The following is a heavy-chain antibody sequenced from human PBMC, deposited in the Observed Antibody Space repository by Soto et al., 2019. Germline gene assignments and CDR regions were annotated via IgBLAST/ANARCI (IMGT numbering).Heavy chain of an antibody. J-gene: IGHJ4*02. D-gene: IGHD6-25*01. V-gene: IGHV3-53*01. CDR2: IYSGGYT. CDR3: ATQRGGGGY. Sequence: EVQLVESGGGLIQPGGSLRLSCAVSGFTVSNNYMSWVRQAPGKGLEGVSVIYSGGYTAYGDSVKGRFTISRDNSKNHLYFKMKSRGAAARAVFFCATQRGGGGYWGQGTLVTVSS. CDR1: GFTVSNNY.